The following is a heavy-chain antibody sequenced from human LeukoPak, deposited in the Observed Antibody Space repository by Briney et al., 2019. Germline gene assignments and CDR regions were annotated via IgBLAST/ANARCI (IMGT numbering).Heavy chain of an antibody. CDR2: ISGSGGST. D-gene: IGHD2-15*01. CDR3: AKPRIVVVVAASGC. Sequence: GGSLRLSCAASGFTFSSYAMSWVRQAPGKGLEWVSAISGSGGSTYYADSVKGRFTISRDNSKNTLYLQMNSLRAEDTAVYYCAKPRIVVVVAASGCWGQGTLVTVSS. V-gene: IGHV3-23*01. CDR1: GFTFSSYA. J-gene: IGHJ4*02.